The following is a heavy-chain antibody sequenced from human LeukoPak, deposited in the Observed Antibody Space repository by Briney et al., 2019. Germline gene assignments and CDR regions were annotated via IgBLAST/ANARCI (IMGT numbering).Heavy chain of an antibody. D-gene: IGHD2-15*01. J-gene: IGHJ3*02. CDR1: GFTFSSYD. CDR3: ALYCSGGSCYSMGGAFDI. CDR2: ISGNGHST. V-gene: IGHV3-23*01. Sequence: AGGSLRLSCAASGFTFSSYDMSWARQAPGKGLEWVSAISGNGHSTYYVDSVKGRFTISRDNSRNTLYLQMNSLRAEDTAVYYCALYCSGGSCYSMGGAFDIWGQGTMVTVSS.